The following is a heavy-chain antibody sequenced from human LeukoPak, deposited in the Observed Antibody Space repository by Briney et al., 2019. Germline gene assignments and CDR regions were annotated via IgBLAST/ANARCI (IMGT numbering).Heavy chain of an antibody. CDR1: GYTFTSYY. J-gene: IGHJ4*02. CDR2: INPSGGST. CDR3: ARDPPPYYYGSGTSYYFDY. V-gene: IGHV1-46*01. Sequence: ASVKVSCKASGYTFTSYYMHWVRQAPGQGLEWMGIINPSGGSTSYAQKFQGRVTMTRDTSTSTVYMELSSLRSEDTAVYYCARDPPPYYYGSGTSYYFDYWGQGTLVTVSS. D-gene: IGHD3-10*01.